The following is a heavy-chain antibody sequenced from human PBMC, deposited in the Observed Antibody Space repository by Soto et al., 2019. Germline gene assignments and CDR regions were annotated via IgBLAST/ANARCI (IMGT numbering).Heavy chain of an antibody. CDR2: VSFEGSDK. D-gene: IGHD6-19*01. Sequence: GGSLRLSCAASGFTLSSYAMHWVRQAPGKGLEWVALVSFEGSDKFYADSVKGRFTVFRDNSKNTLYLQMNSLRPDDTAAYYCARGGWAGGWGFDFWGQGTLVTVSS. CDR3: ARGGWAGGWGFDF. V-gene: IGHV3-30-3*01. CDR1: GFTLSSYA. J-gene: IGHJ4*01.